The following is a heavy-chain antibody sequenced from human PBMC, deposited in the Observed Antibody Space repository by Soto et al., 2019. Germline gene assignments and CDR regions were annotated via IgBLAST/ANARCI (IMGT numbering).Heavy chain of an antibody. V-gene: IGHV3-23*01. Sequence: PGRSLRLACVVSAFTAGSFAIGWVRQAPGEGMGWVSVISSRGGTTYYADSVKGRFTISRDNSKNTLYLQMNSLRAEDTAVYYCARDYSSACDYWGQGTLVTVSS. CDR2: ISSRGGTT. J-gene: IGHJ4*02. CDR3: ARDYSSACDY. D-gene: IGHD4-4*01. CDR1: AFTAGSFA.